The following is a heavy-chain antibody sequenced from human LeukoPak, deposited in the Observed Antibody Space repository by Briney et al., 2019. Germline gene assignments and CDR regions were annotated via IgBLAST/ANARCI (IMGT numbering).Heavy chain of an antibody. CDR2: INSDGSST. J-gene: IGHJ4*02. CDR1: GFTFSSYW. D-gene: IGHD6-6*01. Sequence: GGSLRLSCAASGFTFSSYWMHWVRQAPGKGLAWVSRINSDGSSTSYADSVKGRFTISRDNAKNTLYLQMNSLRAEDTAVYYCARVGSSSSRPNDYWGQGTLVTVSS. CDR3: ARVGSSSSRPNDY. V-gene: IGHV3-74*01.